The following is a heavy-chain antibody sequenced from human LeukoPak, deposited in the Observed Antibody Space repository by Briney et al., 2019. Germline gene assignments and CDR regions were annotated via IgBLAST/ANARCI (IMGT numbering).Heavy chain of an antibody. D-gene: IGHD3-22*01. J-gene: IGHJ4*02. Sequence: GGSLRLSCAASGFTFSSYSMNWVRQAPGKGLEWVSYISSSSSTIYYADSVKGRLTISRDNAKNSLYLQMNSLRAEDTAVYYCARDSSGYLIDYWGQGTLVTVSS. CDR2: ISSSSSTI. V-gene: IGHV3-48*04. CDR1: GFTFSSYS. CDR3: ARDSSGYLIDY.